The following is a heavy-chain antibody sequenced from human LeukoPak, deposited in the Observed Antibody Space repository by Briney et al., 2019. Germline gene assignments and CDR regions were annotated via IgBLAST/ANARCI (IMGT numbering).Heavy chain of an antibody. CDR3: TRAKGDWVRWYYYDSSGYYYFDY. CDR2: IRSKAYGGTT. CDR1: GFTFGDYA. V-gene: IGHV3-49*03. D-gene: IGHD3-22*01. Sequence: GRSLRLSCTASGFTFGDYAMSWFRQAPGKGLEWVGFIRSKAYGGTTEYAASVKGRFTISRDDSKSIAYLQMNSLKTEDTAVYYCTRAKGDWVRWYYYDSSGYYYFDYWGQGTLVTVSS. J-gene: IGHJ4*02.